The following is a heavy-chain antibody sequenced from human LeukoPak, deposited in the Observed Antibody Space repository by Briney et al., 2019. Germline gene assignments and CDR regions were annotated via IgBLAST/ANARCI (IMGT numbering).Heavy chain of an antibody. J-gene: IGHJ3*02. CDR3: AGGWIQPGAFDI. V-gene: IGHV4-59*01. CDR1: DDSISTYY. CDR2: IYYSGST. Sequence: SETLSLTCTVSDDSISTYYWSWIRQPPGKGLEWIGYIYYSGSTNCNPSLKSRVTISVDTSKNQFSLKLSSVTAADTAVDYCAGGWIQPGAFDIWGQGTMVTVSS. D-gene: IGHD5-18*01.